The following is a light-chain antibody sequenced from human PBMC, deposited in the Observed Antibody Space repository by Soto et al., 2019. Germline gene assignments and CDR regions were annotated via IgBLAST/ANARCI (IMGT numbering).Light chain of an antibody. CDR2: GVT. J-gene: IGLJ3*02. Sequence: QSALTQPASVSGSPGQSITISCTGSSSDVGYYNLVSWYQQHPGKAPQLMIYGVTKRPSGVSNRFSGSKSGNTASLTISGLQAEDEADYYCCSYAGSSTLVFGGGTELTVL. CDR3: CSYAGSSTLV. V-gene: IGLV2-23*02. CDR1: SSDVGYYNL.